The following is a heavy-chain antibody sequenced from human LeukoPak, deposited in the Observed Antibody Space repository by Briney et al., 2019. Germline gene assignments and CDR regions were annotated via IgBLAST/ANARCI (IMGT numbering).Heavy chain of an antibody. CDR3: ARTYDFGRGPPGDAFDN. Sequence: GGSLRLSCAASGFPFTIFGLNWVRQAPGKGPEWVSYIDARSGITYYADSVQGRFTISRDDARESVFLQMDGLRVDGTAVYYCARTYDFGRGPPGDAFDNWGPGTWVIVSS. D-gene: IGHD3-3*01. V-gene: IGHV3-48*04. CDR2: IDARSGIT. J-gene: IGHJ3*02. CDR1: GFPFTIFG.